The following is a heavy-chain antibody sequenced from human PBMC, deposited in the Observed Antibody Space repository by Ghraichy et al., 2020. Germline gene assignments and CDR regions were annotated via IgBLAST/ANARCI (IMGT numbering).Heavy chain of an antibody. CDR1: GGSVSSGSYY. D-gene: IGHD5-24*01. CDR3: ARGDGYNHRDY. J-gene: IGHJ4*02. CDR2: IYYSGST. V-gene: IGHV4-61*01. Sequence: ESLNISCTVSGGSVSSGSYYWSWIRQPPGKGLEWIGYIYYSGSTYYNPSLKSRVTISLDTSKNQFSLKLSSVTAADTAVYYCARGDGYNHRDYWGQGTLVIVSS.